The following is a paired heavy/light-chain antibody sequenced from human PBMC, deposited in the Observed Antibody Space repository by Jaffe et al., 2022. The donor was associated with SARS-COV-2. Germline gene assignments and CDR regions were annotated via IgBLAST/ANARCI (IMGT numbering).Light chain of an antibody. CDR3: GSYTTSGNLL. Sequence: QSALTQPASVSGSPGQSITISCTGTSSDIGYFNYVSWYQQYPGKAPKLLIHEVRYRPSGVPDRFSGSKSGNTASLTISRLQAEDEAEYFCGSYTTSGNLLFGGGTKLTVL. CDR2: EVR. V-gene: IGLV2-14*01. J-gene: IGLJ2*01. CDR1: SSDIGYFNY.
Heavy chain of an antibody. CDR2: IGSASDA. D-gene: IGHD2-21*02. V-gene: IGHV3-13*01. J-gene: IGHJ6*02. CDR1: GFTFSNYD. Sequence: EVQLVESGGGLAQPGGSLRLSCAASGFTFSNYDMHWVRQAPGKSLEWVSVIGSASDASYADSVKGRFTVSRDNTKNSSYLQMHSLRAGDTAVYYCTRDRGGDITAIGDGLDVWGQGTTVTVSS. CDR3: TRDRGGDITAIGDGLDV.